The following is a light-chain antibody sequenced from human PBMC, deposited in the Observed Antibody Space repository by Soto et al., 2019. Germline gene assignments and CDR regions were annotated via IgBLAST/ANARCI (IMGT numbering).Light chain of an antibody. V-gene: IGKV3-15*01. J-gene: IGKJ4*01. CDR3: KLSMNWLSWT. CDR1: QSVSSF. Sequence: EKVMTQSPATLSMYPGERATLSCRARQSVSSFLAWYQQKPCQAPRLLSYGASNRATRIPARFSGSGSGTDFTLTISSLQSEDFAVCYCKLSMNWLSWTFGKETQV. CDR2: GAS.